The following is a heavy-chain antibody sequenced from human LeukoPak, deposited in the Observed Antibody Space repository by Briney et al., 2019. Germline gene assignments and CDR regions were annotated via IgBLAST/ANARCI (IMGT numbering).Heavy chain of an antibody. V-gene: IGHV1-46*01. Sequence: ASVKVSCKASGYTFISYYIHWVRQAPGQGLEWMGIINPSGGTTSYAQKFQGRVTMTRDMSTSTVYMELSSLRSEDTAVYYCARGRGLAAAGTGWFDPWGQGTLVTVSS. CDR1: GYTFISYY. J-gene: IGHJ5*02. D-gene: IGHD6-13*01. CDR2: INPSGGTT. CDR3: ARGRGLAAAGTGWFDP.